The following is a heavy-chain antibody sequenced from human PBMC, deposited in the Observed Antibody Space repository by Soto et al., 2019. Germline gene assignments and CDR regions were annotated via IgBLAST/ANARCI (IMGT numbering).Heavy chain of an antibody. CDR3: ARLVSSVYSDNYHDGRGGFDY. D-gene: IGHD1-26*01. V-gene: IGHV4-39*01. CDR2: IYYSGIT. Sequence: PSETLSLTCPVSGASISSSSSYYWVWIRQPPGKGPECIGSIYYSGITYYNPSLKSRVTISVDTSNNQFSLKLSSVTAADTADYYCARLVSSVYSDNYHDGRGGFDYWGQGTLVTVSS. J-gene: IGHJ4*02. CDR1: GASISSSSSYY.